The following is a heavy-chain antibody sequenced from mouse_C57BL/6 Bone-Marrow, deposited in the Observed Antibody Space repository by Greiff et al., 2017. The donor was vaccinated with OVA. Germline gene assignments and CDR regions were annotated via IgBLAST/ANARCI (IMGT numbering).Heavy chain of an antibody. CDR3: TRGAQAPFAY. CDR2: ISSGGDYI. Sequence: DVMLVESGEGLVKPGGSLKLSCAASGFTFSSYAMSWVRQTPEKRLEWVAYISSGGDYIYYADTVKGRFTISRDNARNTLYLQMSSLKSEDTAMYYCTRGAQAPFAYWGQGTLVTVSA. V-gene: IGHV5-9-1*02. D-gene: IGHD3-2*02. CDR1: GFTFSSYA. J-gene: IGHJ3*01.